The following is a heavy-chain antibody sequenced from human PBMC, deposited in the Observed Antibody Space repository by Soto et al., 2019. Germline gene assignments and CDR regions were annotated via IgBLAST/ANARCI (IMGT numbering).Heavy chain of an antibody. CDR2: IYYSGST. Sequence: SETLSLTCTVSVGSIRGYYWSWIRQPPGMGLQWIGNIYYSGSTKYNPSLNSRVTMSLDTSTNQFSLRLSSVTAADTALYYCARLSNRGGDDLDAFDIWGQGTMVTVSS. D-gene: IGHD4-4*01. CDR1: VGSIRGYY. CDR3: ARLSNRGGDDLDAFDI. V-gene: IGHV4-59*08. J-gene: IGHJ3*02.